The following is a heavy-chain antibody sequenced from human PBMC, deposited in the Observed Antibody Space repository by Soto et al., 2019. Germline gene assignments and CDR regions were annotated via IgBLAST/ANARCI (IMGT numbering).Heavy chain of an antibody. CDR2: IWYDGTTK. CDR3: ARGRRAYYFDSSGLGDAFDI. J-gene: IGHJ3*02. V-gene: IGHV3-33*01. D-gene: IGHD3-22*01. Sequence: GGSLRLSCAASGFTFSNYGMYWVRQAPGKGLEWVAVIWYDGTTKYYADSVKGRFTISRDNSKNTLYLQMNSLRAEDTAVYYCARGRRAYYFDSSGLGDAFDIWGQGPMVTVSS. CDR1: GFTFSNYG.